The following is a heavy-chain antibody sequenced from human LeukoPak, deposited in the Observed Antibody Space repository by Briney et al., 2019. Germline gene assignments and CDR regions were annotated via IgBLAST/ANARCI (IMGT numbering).Heavy chain of an antibody. D-gene: IGHD6-13*01. CDR1: GFTFDDYA. J-gene: IGHJ4*02. CDR2: ISWNSGSI. V-gene: IGHV3-9*03. Sequence: GGSLRLSCAASGFTFDDYAMHWVRQAPGKGLEWVSGISWNSGSIGYADSVKGRFTISRDNAKNSLYLQMNSLRAEDMALYYCAKAAPGSWRHFDYWGQGTLVTVSS. CDR3: AKAAPGSWRHFDY.